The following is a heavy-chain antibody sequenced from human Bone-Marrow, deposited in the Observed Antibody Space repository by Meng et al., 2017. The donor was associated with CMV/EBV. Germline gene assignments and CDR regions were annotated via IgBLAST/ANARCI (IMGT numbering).Heavy chain of an antibody. D-gene: IGHD2-2*01. CDR3: ARGCCSSTSCYDFDH. CDR2: INPNSGDT. J-gene: IGHJ4*02. V-gene: IGHV1-2*02. CDR1: GYTFIAYY. Sequence: ASVKVSCKASGYTFIAYYMHWVRQAPGQGLEWMGWINPNSGDTNYAQKFQGRVSMTRDTSISTAYMELSRLRSDDTAVYYCARGCCSSTSCYDFDHWGQGALVTVSS.